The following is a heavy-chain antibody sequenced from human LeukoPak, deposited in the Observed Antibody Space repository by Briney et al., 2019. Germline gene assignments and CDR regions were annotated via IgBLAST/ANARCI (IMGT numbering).Heavy chain of an antibody. CDR2: ISSASSNI. Sequence: GGSLRLSCAASGFTFSTYSMNWVRQPPGKGLEWVSSISSASSNIYYADSVKGRFTISRDNAQNSLYLQMNSLRAEDTAVYYCARDMYGSGRTGSVDFWGQGTLVTVSS. J-gene: IGHJ4*02. V-gene: IGHV3-21*01. D-gene: IGHD3-10*01. CDR1: GFTFSTYS. CDR3: ARDMYGSGRTGSVDF.